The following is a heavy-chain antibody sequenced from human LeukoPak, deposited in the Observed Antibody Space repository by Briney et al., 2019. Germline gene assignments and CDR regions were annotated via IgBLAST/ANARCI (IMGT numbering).Heavy chain of an antibody. V-gene: IGHV3-30*02. CDR1: GFTFSSYG. D-gene: IGHD3-10*01. J-gene: IGHJ4*02. CDR3: AKPRPGNYPQPNDY. CDR2: IQHDGRNK. Sequence: GGSLRLSCAASGFTFSSYGMHWVRQAPGKGLEWVAFIQHDGRNKYYADSVKGRFTISRDKSNDTLYLQMNSLRAEDTAVYYCAKPRPGNYPQPNDYWGQGTLVTVSS.